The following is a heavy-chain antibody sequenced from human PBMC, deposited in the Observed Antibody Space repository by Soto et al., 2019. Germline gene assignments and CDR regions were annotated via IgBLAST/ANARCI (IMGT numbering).Heavy chain of an antibody. CDR3: ARARSVSSFVLEY. CDR1: SGSINSGLYY. CDR2: IYSRGNT. Sequence: QVQLQESGPGLVKPSQTLSLTCTVSSGSINSGLYYWTWIRQHPGKGLEWIGYIYSRGNTYYTPSLNSRVDITVDTSKNQFSLRVISVTAADTAVDYCARARSVSSFVLEYWGQGAQVTVSP. J-gene: IGHJ4*02. D-gene: IGHD3-10*01. V-gene: IGHV4-31*03.